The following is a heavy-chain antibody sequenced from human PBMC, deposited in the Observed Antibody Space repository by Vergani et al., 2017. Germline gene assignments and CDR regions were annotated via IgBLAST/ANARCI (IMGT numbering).Heavy chain of an antibody. Sequence: QVQLVQSGDAEKKPGSSVKVSCKASGGTFSTYAISWVRQAPGQGLEWMGRLIPIFGTTNYAQNFQGRVTITADESTSTAYMELSSLRSEDTAVYYCARDRRYCSGGSCYLDYWGQGTLITVSS. J-gene: IGHJ4*02. CDR2: LIPIFGTT. V-gene: IGHV1-69*13. CDR3: ARDRRYCSGGSCYLDY. D-gene: IGHD2-15*01. CDR1: GGTFSTYA.